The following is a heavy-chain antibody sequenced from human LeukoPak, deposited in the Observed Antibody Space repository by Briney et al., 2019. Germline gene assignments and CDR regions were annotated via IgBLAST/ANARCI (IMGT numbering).Heavy chain of an antibody. D-gene: IGHD4-17*01. CDR3: ARERGDYGESFDY. V-gene: IGHV3-30-3*01. J-gene: IGHJ4*02. Sequence: PGGSLRLSCAASGFTFSSYAMHWVRQAPGKGLEWVAVISYDGSNKYYADSVKGRFTISRDNSKNTPYLQMNSLRAEDTAVYYCARERGDYGESFDYWGQGTLVTVSS. CDR1: GFTFSSYA. CDR2: ISYDGSNK.